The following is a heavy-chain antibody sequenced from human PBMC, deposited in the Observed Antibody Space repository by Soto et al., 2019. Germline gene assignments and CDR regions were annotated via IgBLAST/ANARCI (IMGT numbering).Heavy chain of an antibody. J-gene: IGHJ4*02. V-gene: IGHV4-59*08. Sequence: SETLSLTCPVSGGSIRNYCWSWIRQPPGKGLEWIGNIYHSGTTNYNPSLKSRVTISIDTPKIQFSLKLTSVTAADTAVYYCATEDSGRYLPYYFDYWGPGTLVTVSS. D-gene: IGHD1-26*01. CDR2: IYHSGTT. CDR1: GGSIRNYC. CDR3: ATEDSGRYLPYYFDY.